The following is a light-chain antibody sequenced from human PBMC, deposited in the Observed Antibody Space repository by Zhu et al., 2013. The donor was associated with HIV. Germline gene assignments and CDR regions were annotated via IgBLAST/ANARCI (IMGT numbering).Light chain of an antibody. Sequence: EIVLTQSPVSLSLSPGERATLSCRASQSVSTNVAWYQQKPGQPPRLLIYGASSRATGIPDRFSGSGSGTDFTLTISRLEPEDLAIYYCQQYADSPRTFGQGTKVEIK. J-gene: IGKJ1*01. CDR3: QQYADSPRT. CDR2: GAS. V-gene: IGKV3-20*01. CDR1: QSVSTN.